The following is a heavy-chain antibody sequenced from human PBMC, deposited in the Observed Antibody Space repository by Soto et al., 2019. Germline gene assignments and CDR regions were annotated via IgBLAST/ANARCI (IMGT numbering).Heavy chain of an antibody. Sequence: QVQLVQSGAEVKKPGSSVKVSCKTAGGTFSRFGVNWVRQAPGQGLEWMGGTIVILATPTYAQKFQGRLKITADESTNTAYMELSSLTSDDTALYYCAWGRDVLGPAAVHYWGQGTLVTVSP. V-gene: IGHV1-69*12. J-gene: IGHJ4*02. CDR1: GGTFSRFG. CDR2: TIVILATP. CDR3: AWGRDVLGPAAVHY. D-gene: IGHD2-2*01.